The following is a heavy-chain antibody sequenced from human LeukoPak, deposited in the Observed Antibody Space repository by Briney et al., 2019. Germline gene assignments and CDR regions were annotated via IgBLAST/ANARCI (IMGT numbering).Heavy chain of an antibody. CDR1: GFTFSSYA. CDR2: ISSSSGTI. V-gene: IGHV3-48*01. CDR3: AREVGSYFDY. J-gene: IGHJ4*02. Sequence: PGGSLRLSCAASGFTFSSYAMNWVRQAPGKGLEWVSYISSSSGTIYYADSVKGRFTISRDNAKNSLYLQMNSLRAEDTAVYYCAREVGSYFDYWGQGTLVTVSS. D-gene: IGHD1-26*01.